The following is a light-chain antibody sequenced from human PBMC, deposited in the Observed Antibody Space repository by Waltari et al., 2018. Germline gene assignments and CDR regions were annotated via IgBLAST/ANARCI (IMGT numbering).Light chain of an antibody. CDR2: DNN. V-gene: IGLV1-51*01. CDR3: GTWDDSLSGVV. CDR1: WSNIGSNS. J-gene: IGLJ2*01. Sequence: QSVLTQPPSVSAAPGQKVTTSRPGSWSNIGSNSVSWYLQHPGTAPKPLIYDNNRRPSGIPDRFSGSKSGTSATLGIAGLQTGDEADYYCGTWDDSLSGVVFGGGTKLTVL.